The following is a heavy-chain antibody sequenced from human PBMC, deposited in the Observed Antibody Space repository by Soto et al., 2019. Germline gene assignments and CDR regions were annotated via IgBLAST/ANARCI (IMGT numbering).Heavy chain of an antibody. CDR1: GFGFSTYA. CDR3: AKHAEYQLVSWFDP. D-gene: IGHD2-2*01. CDR2: ISDSGGNT. J-gene: IGHJ5*02. V-gene: IGHV3-23*01. Sequence: EVQVFVSGGGLVQPGGSLRLSCAVSGFGFSTYAMSWVRQAPGKGLVWVSGISDSGGNTYYADSVRGRFTISRDNSKDTLYLQITSRRAEDTACSYCAKHAEYQLVSWFDPWGQGTLVTVSS.